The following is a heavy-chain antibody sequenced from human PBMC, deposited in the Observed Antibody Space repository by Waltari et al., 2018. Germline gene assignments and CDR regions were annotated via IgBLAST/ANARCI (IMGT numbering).Heavy chain of an antibody. Sequence: QVQLVQSEAEVKKPGSSVKVSCKASGGTFSSYAIRWVRQAPGQGLEWMGGITPIFGTANYAQKFQGRVTITADESTSTAYMELSSLRSEDTAVYYCASAVRSLFEIMHFDYWGQGTLVTVSS. J-gene: IGHJ4*02. CDR3: ASAVRSLFEIMHFDY. CDR2: ITPIFGTA. V-gene: IGHV1-69*01. D-gene: IGHD3-10*02. CDR1: GGTFSSYA.